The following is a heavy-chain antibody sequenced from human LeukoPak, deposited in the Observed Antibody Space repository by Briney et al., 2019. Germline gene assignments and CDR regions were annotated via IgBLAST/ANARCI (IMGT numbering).Heavy chain of an antibody. V-gene: IGHV3-30-3*01. Sequence: GGSLRLSCAASGITFNIYEMHWVRQAPGRGLEWVAFKSYDGSSKYYSDSVKGRYNISRDNSGNMMYLKVNSLRVEDTAVYYCVRDRSGTWAFDYWGQGTLVIVSS. D-gene: IGHD3-10*01. CDR3: VRDRSGTWAFDY. CDR1: GITFNIYE. J-gene: IGHJ4*02. CDR2: KSYDGSSK.